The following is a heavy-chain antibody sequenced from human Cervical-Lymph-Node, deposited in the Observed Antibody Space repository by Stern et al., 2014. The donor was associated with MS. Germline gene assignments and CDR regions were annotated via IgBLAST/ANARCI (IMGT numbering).Heavy chain of an antibody. J-gene: IGHJ4*02. D-gene: IGHD4-23*01. CDR3: TREHHGGNFAS. CDR1: GASFSTNA. CDR2: VDSIFDKA. Sequence: VQLVESGAEVKKPGSSVKVSCKASGASFSTNAISWVRQAPGQGLEWMGAVDSIFDKANYAQRFRGRVTITADESTSTAYLDLSSLRSGDASVYFCTREHHGGNFASWGQGTLVTVSS. V-gene: IGHV1-69*01.